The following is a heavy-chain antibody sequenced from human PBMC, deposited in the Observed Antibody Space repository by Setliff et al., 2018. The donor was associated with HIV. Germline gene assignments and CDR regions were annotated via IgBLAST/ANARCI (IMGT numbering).Heavy chain of an antibody. Sequence: SETLSLTCAVYGGSFSGYYWSWIRQPPGKGPEWIGEINHSGSTNYNPSLKSRVTISVDTSKNQFSLKLSSVTAADTAVYYCARGCGRGAPYAFDIWGQGTMVTVS. V-gene: IGHV4-34*01. CDR2: INHSGST. D-gene: IGHD1-26*01. CDR3: ARGCGRGAPYAFDI. J-gene: IGHJ3*02. CDR1: GGSFSGYY.